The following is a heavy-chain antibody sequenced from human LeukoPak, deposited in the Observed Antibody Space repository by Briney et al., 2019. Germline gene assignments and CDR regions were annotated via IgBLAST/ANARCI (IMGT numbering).Heavy chain of an antibody. CDR2: IDYRGST. CDR3: ARSRSGYSYDHAAFEI. D-gene: IGHD5-18*01. CDR1: GGSISTYY. Sequence: SETLSLTCTVSGGSISTYYWSWIRQPPGKGLEWIAYIDYRGSTTYNPSLRSRVTISVDTSRNQFSLKLNSVTAADTAVYYCARSRSGYSYDHAAFEIWGQGTVVTVSS. V-gene: IGHV4-59*01. J-gene: IGHJ3*02.